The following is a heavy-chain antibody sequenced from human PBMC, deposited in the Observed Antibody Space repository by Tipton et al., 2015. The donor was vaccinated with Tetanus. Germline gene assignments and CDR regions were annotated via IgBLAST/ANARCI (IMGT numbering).Heavy chain of an antibody. CDR1: GFTFSTYN. J-gene: IGHJ6*02. D-gene: IGHD4-11*01. CDR3: ARDKSNYIDNYGMDV. CDR2: IGRSSSYI. V-gene: IGHV3-21*01. Sequence: SLRLSCAASGFTFSTYNINWVRQAPGKGLEWVSSIGRSSSYIYYADSVKGRFTISRNNAQNSLYLQMNSLRVEDTAVYYCARDKSNYIDNYGMDVWGQGTSVAVSS.